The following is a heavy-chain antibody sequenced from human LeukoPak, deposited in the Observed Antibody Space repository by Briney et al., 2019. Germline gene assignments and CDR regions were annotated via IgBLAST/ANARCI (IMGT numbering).Heavy chain of an antibody. CDR3: ARDSGAYDSSGYPLYYFDY. J-gene: IGHJ4*02. CDR2: INPNSGGT. V-gene: IGHV1-2*02. CDR1: GYTFTGCY. Sequence: ASVKVSCKASGYTFTGCYMHWVRQAPGQGLEWMGWINPNSGGTNYAQKFQGRVTMTRDTSISTAYMELSRLRSDDTAVYYCARDSGAYDSSGYPLYYFDYWGQGTLVTVSS. D-gene: IGHD3-22*01.